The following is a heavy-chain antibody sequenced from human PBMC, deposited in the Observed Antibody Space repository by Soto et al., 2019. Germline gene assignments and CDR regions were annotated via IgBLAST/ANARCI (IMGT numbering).Heavy chain of an antibody. Sequence: QVQLQESGPGLVKPSQTLSLTCTVSGGSISSGGYYWSWIRQHPGKGLEWIGYIDYSRSTYYNPSLKSRFTKSVYTSKNQVSLKLSSVTAADTAVYYCASPYGSGAQGAFDIWCQGTMFTVSS. CDR3: ASPYGSGAQGAFDI. CDR2: IDYSRST. D-gene: IGHD3-10*01. J-gene: IGHJ3*02. V-gene: IGHV4-31*03. CDR1: GGSISSGGYY.